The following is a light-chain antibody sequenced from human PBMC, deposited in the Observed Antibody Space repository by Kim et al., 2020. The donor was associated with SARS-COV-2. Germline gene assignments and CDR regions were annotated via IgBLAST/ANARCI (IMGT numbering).Light chain of an antibody. Sequence: VTISRAVSSSNIGAGYDVLWYQQLPGTAPNLLIYGSSNRPSGVPDRFSGSKSGASAALAITGLQAEDEADYYCQSYDSSLSGPVVFGGGTQLTVL. CDR1: SSNIGAGYD. CDR2: GSS. CDR3: QSYDSSLSGPVV. V-gene: IGLV1-40*03. J-gene: IGLJ2*01.